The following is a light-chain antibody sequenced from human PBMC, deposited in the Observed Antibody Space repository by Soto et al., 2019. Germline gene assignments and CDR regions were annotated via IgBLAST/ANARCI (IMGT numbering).Light chain of an antibody. J-gene: IGLJ1*01. CDR1: SSDVGGYNY. CDR2: EVS. CDR3: SSYTSSSPYV. Sequence: ALTQPSSVSGSPGQSITISCTGTSSDVGGYNYVSWYQQHPGKAPKLMIYEVSNRPSGVSNRFSGSKSGNTASLTISGLQAEDEADYYCSSYTSSSPYVFGTGTKVTVL. V-gene: IGLV2-14*01.